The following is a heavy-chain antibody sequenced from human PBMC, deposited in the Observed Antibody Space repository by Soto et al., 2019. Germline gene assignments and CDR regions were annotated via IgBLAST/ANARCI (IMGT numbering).Heavy chain of an antibody. Sequence: EVQLVESGGGLVQPGGSLRLSCAASGFTFSNAWMSWVRQAPGKGLEWVGRIKSKTDGGTTDYAAPVKGRFTISRDDSKNTLYLQMNSLKTEDTAVYYCTTGSTMVRGVFTFRDYYYYMDVWGKGTTVTVSS. D-gene: IGHD3-10*01. V-gene: IGHV3-15*01. CDR3: TTGSTMVRGVFTFRDYYYYMDV. CDR2: IKSKTDGGTT. J-gene: IGHJ6*03. CDR1: GFTFSNAW.